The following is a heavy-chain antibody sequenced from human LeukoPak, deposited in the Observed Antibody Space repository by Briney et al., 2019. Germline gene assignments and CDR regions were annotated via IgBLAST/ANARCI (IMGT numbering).Heavy chain of an antibody. J-gene: IGHJ4*02. V-gene: IGHV1-2*02. CDR2: INPNSGGT. D-gene: IGHD2-8*01. CDR3: ARGGKYCTNGVCFYFDY. CDR1: GYTFTGYY. Sequence: GASVKVSCKASGYTFTGYYMHWVRQAPGQGLEWMGWINPNSGGTNYAQKFQGRVTMTRDTSISTAYMELSRLRSDDTAVYYCARGGKYCTNGVCFYFDYWGQGTLVTVSS.